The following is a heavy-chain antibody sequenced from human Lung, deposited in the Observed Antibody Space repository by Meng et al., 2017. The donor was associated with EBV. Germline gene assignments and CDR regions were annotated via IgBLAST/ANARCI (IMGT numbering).Heavy chain of an antibody. CDR1: GGSFSGYY. V-gene: IGHV4-34*01. CDR2: INHSGST. CDR3: ARGRIIGDSSGYSDY. J-gene: IGHJ4*02. Sequence: VQLKQWGAGLLKPSATLPLTGAVYGGSFSGYYWSWIRQPPGKGLEWIGEINHSGSTNYNPSLKSRVTISVDTSKNQFSLKLSSVTAADTAVYYCARGRIIGDSSGYSDYWGQGTLVTVSS. D-gene: IGHD3-22*01.